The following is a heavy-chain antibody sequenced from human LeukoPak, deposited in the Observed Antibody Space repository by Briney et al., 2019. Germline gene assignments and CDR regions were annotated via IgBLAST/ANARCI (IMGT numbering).Heavy chain of an antibody. D-gene: IGHD6-13*01. CDR3: TSGIAAAGTFDP. CDR1: GFTFSGPA. V-gene: IGHV3-73*01. Sequence: GGSLRLSCAASGFTFSGPAMHWVRQASGKGLEWVGRIRSKANSYATAYAASVKGRFTISRDDSKNTAYLQMNSLKTEDTAVYYCTSGIAAAGTFDPWGQGTLVTVSS. CDR2: IRSKANSYAT. J-gene: IGHJ5*02.